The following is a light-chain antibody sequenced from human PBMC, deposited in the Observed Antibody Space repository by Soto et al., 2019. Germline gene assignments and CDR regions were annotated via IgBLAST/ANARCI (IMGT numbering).Light chain of an antibody. CDR3: CSYAGSNNLI. Sequence: QSALTQPPSASGSPGQSVTISCTGTSSDIGAYNYVSWYQQYPGKAPKLMIFEVSKRPSGVPDRFSGSKSGNTASLTVSGLQAEDEAEYYGCSYAGSNNLIFGTGTKVTVL. J-gene: IGLJ1*01. CDR2: EVS. V-gene: IGLV2-8*01. CDR1: SSDIGAYNY.